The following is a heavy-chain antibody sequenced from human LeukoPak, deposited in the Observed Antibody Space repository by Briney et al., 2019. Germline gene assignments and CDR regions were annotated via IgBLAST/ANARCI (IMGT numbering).Heavy chain of an antibody. D-gene: IGHD3-10*01. CDR2: MNPNSGNT. Sequence: ASVKVSCKASGYTFTSYDINWVRQATGQGLEWMGWMNPNSGNTGYAQKFQGRVTMTRNTSISTAYMELSSLRSEDTAVYYCARGRMVRGVIRFDYWAREPWSPSPQ. CDR3: ARGRMVRGVIRFDY. J-gene: IGHJ4*02. V-gene: IGHV1-8*01. CDR1: GYTFTSYD.